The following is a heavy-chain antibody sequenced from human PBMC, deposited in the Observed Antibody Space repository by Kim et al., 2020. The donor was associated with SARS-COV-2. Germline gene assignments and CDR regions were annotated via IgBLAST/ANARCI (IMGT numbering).Heavy chain of an antibody. V-gene: IGHV3-9*01. CDR1: GFTFDDYA. Sequence: GGSLRLSCAASGFTFDDYAMHWVRQAPGKGLEWVSGISWNSGSIGYADSVKGRFTISRDNAKNSLYLQMNSLRAEDTALYYCAKVRTGLEAFDIWGQGTMVTVSS. J-gene: IGHJ3*02. D-gene: IGHD1-1*01. CDR3: AKVRTGLEAFDI. CDR2: ISWNSGSI.